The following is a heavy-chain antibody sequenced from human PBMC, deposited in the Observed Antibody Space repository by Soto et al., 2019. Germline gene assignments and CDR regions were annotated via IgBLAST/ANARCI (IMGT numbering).Heavy chain of an antibody. Sequence: QVQLVQYGAEVKKPGSSVKVSCKASGGTFSSYAISWVRQAPGQGLEWMGGIIPIFGTANYAQKFQGRVTITAHESTSTAYMDLSRLRSEDSAVYYCARPPQRYLYCSVGSCCSGGNPHPNCFDPWGQGTLVHVSS. CDR2: IIPIFGTA. V-gene: IGHV1-69*01. CDR3: ARPPQRYLYCSVGSCCSGGNPHPNCFDP. CDR1: GGTFSSYA. D-gene: IGHD2-15*01. J-gene: IGHJ5*02.